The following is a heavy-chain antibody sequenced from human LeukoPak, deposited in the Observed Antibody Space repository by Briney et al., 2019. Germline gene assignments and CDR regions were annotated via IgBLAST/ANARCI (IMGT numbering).Heavy chain of an antibody. Sequence: PGGTLTLSCAASGFTFSCYGMNWIRQAPGKGLEWVSYISSSSSPIYYADSVKGRITISRDNSKNTLYLQMNSLRAEDTAVYYCAGDFGYSYGPVYYYYGMDVWGQGTTVTVSS. V-gene: IGHV3-48*01. J-gene: IGHJ6*02. CDR1: GFTFSCYG. CDR2: ISSSSSPI. CDR3: AGDFGYSYGPVYYYYGMDV. D-gene: IGHD5-18*01.